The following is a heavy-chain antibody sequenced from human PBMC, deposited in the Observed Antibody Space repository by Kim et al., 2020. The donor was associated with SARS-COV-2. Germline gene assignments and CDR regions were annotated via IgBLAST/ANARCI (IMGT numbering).Heavy chain of an antibody. V-gene: IGHV4-39*01. D-gene: IGHD3-3*01. Sequence: KSRVTISVDTSKNQYSLKLSSMTAADTAVYYCARRRGITIFGEGLRWFDPWGQGTLVTVSS. CDR3: ARRRGITIFGEGLRWFDP. J-gene: IGHJ5*02.